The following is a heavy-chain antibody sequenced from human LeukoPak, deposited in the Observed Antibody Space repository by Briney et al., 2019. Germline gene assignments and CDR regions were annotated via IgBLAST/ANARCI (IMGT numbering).Heavy chain of an antibody. CDR3: AREAKRVATVDY. J-gene: IGHJ4*02. CDR1: GFTFSSYS. CDR2: ISSSSSYI. Sequence: GGSLRLSCAASGFTFSSYSMNWVRQAPGKGLEWVSSISSSSSYIYYADSVKGRFTISRDNAKNSLYLQMNSLRAEDTAVYYCAREAKRVATVDYWGQGTLVTVSS. V-gene: IGHV3-21*01. D-gene: IGHD5-12*01.